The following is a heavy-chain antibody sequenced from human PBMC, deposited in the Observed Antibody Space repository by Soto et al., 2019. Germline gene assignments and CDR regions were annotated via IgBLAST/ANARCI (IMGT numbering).Heavy chain of an antibody. D-gene: IGHD3-3*01. CDR3: VSGGENFFDY. CDR2: IWFDGSKT. CDR1: GFAFSRFG. J-gene: IGHJ4*02. Sequence: QVQLVESGGGVVQPGKSLRLSCAASGFAFSRFGMHWVRQTPDKGLEWVAVIWFDGSKTYYADAVKGRFTISRDNSNNTLYLQTNSLSAEYTAVYYCVSGGENFFDYWGQGALVTVSS. V-gene: IGHV3-33*03.